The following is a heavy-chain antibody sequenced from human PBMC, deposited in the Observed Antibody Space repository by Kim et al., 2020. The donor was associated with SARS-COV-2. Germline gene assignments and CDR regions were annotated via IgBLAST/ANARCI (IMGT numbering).Heavy chain of an antibody. CDR3: ARDTEYSSSSVWGRGHGYNWFDP. V-gene: IGHV3-33*01. CDR1: GFTFSSYG. CDR2: IWYDGSKK. Sequence: GGSLRLSCAASGFTFSSYGMHWVRQAPGKGLEWVAVIWYDGSKKYYADSVKGRFTISRDNSKNTLYLKMNSVRVEDTAVYFCARDTEYSSSSVWGRGHGYNWFDPWGQGTLATVSS. D-gene: IGHD6-13*01. J-gene: IGHJ5*02.